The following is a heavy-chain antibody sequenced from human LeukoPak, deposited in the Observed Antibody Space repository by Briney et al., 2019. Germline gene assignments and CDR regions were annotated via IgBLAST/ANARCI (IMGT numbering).Heavy chain of an antibody. CDR3: TRSGGLDV. D-gene: IGHD6-25*01. V-gene: IGHV3-74*01. J-gene: IGHJ6*02. Sequence: GGSLRLSCAASGFSFSSYWMYWVRQAPGEGLGWVSRIDEGGSTTSYADSVKGRFTISRDNAKNTVYLQMNSLRGEDTAIYYCTRSGGLDVWGQGATVTVSS. CDR2: IDEGGSTT. CDR1: GFSFSSYW.